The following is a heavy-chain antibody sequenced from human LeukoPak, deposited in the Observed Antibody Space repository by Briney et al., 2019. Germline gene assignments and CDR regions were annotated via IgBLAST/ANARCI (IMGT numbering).Heavy chain of an antibody. CDR2: INHSGST. J-gene: IGHJ5*02. D-gene: IGHD3-9*01. CDR3: ARSNLYYDILTGYPRGRFDP. CDR1: GGSFSGYY. Sequence: SETLSLTCAVYGGSFSGYYWSWIRQPPGKGLEWIGEINHSGSTNYNPSLKSRVTISVDTSKNQFSLKLSSVTAADTAVYCCARSNLYYDILTGYPRGRFDPWGQGTLVTVSS. V-gene: IGHV4-34*01.